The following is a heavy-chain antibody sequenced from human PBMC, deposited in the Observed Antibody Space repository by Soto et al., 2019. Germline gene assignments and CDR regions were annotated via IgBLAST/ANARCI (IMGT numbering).Heavy chain of an antibody. V-gene: IGHV3-7*04. CDR2: IKQDGSER. CDR3: AGAPATREMWRYGVGGRYCFSSMVV. CDR1: GLMFSSYC. Sequence: EVQLVASGGDLVQPGGSMRLSCAASGLMFSSYCMCWVRQAPGHGPEWVAHIKQDGSERYYLDPVKCRFTISRDNAKNSLYLQLDSLRAEGTAVYSSAGAPATREMWRYGVGGRYCFSSMVVWGKGTRVTVSS. J-gene: IGHJ6*03. D-gene: IGHD3-16*01.